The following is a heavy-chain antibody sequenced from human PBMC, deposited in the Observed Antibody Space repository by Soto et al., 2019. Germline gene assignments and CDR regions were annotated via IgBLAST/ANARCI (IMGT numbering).Heavy chain of an antibody. D-gene: IGHD3-3*01. J-gene: IGHJ4*02. Sequence: PGGSLRLSCAASGFTFSNARMSWVRQAPGKGLEWVGRIKSKTDGGTTDYAAPVKGRFTISRDDSKNTLYLQMNSLKTEDTAVYYCTTGGITIFGVVIIFSMSDYWGQGTLVTVSS. V-gene: IGHV3-15*01. CDR3: TTGGITIFGVVIIFSMSDY. CDR1: GFTFSNAR. CDR2: IKSKTDGGTT.